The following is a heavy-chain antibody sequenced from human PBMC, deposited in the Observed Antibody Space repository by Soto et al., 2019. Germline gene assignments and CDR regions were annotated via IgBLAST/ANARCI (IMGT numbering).Heavy chain of an antibody. D-gene: IGHD3-16*01. CDR3: GSGGVGAGDEAFDI. J-gene: IGHJ3*02. V-gene: IGHV1-2*04. CDR2: INPNSGGT. Sequence: ASVKVSCKASGYTFTGYYMHWVRQAPGQGLEWMGWINPNSGGTNYAQKFQGWVTMTRDTSISTAYMELSRLRSDDTAVYVDGSGGVGAGDEAFDIWGQGTMVTVSS. CDR1: GYTFTGYY.